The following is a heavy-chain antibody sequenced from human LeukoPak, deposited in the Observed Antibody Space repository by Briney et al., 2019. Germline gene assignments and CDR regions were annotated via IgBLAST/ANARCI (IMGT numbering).Heavy chain of an antibody. V-gene: IGHV3-7*01. CDR3: AKELVESTMVRGVIRYYYYSYMVV. Sequence: GGSLRLSCAASGFPFTSYWMVWVRQAPGKGLEWVANINDDGSEKNYLESLKGGFTISRDNANNSVSLHMTALRAEDTAIYYCAKELVESTMVRGVIRYYYYSYMVVWGKGTTVTVSS. J-gene: IGHJ6*03. CDR2: INDDGSEK. D-gene: IGHD3-10*01. CDR1: GFPFTSYW.